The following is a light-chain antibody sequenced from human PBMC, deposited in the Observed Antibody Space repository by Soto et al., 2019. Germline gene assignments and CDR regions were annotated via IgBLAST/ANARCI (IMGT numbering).Light chain of an antibody. J-gene: IGKJ2*01. Sequence: IVMTQSPATLSVSPGERATLSCRASESVNRRVAWYQQKPGQAPRLLIYGASTRANGVSPRFSGSGSGTEFTLTISSLQSEDFAVYYCQHYNNWPPRTFGQGTKLEIK. CDR2: GAS. V-gene: IGKV3-15*01. CDR3: QHYNNWPPRT. CDR1: ESVNRR.